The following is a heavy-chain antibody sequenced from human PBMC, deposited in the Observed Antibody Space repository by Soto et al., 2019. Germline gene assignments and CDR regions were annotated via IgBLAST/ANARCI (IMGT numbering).Heavy chain of an antibody. Sequence: SETLSLTCTVSGGSISSYYWSWIRQPPGKGLEWIGYIYYSGSTNYNPSPKSRVTISVDTSKNQFSLKLSSVTAADTAVYYCARADSSGWSRLNWFDPWGQETLVTVS. CDR1: GGSISSYY. CDR2: IYYSGST. V-gene: IGHV4-59*01. CDR3: ARADSSGWSRLNWFDP. D-gene: IGHD6-19*01. J-gene: IGHJ5*02.